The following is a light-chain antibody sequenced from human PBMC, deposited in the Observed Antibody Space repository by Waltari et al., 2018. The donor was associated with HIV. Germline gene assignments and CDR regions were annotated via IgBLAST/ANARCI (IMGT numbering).Light chain of an antibody. CDR2: ANS. CDR3: QSFDSSLNAYV. Sequence: QSVLTQAPSVSGAPGQRVTISCTWSSSNIGANFDVHWYQLLPGSSPKLLIFANSNRPSGVPDRFSGSKSGTSASLAITGLHPEDEAEYYCQSFDSSLNAYVFGTGTTVIVL. J-gene: IGLJ1*01. V-gene: IGLV1-40*01. CDR1: SSNIGANFD.